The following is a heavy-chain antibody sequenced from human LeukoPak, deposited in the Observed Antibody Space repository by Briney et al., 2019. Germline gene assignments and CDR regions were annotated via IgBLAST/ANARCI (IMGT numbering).Heavy chain of an antibody. Sequence: GGSLRLSCAASGFTFSNYWMSWVRQAPGKGLEWVANIKQDASEKYYVDSVMGRFTISRDNAKNSLYLQMNSLGAEDTAVYYCARGYNTNWYRYYFDYWGQGTLVTVSS. CDR3: ARGYNTNWYRYYFDY. J-gene: IGHJ4*02. D-gene: IGHD6-13*01. V-gene: IGHV3-7*04. CDR2: IKQDASEK. CDR1: GFTFSNYW.